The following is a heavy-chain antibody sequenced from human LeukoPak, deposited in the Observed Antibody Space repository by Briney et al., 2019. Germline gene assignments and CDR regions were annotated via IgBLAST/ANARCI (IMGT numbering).Heavy chain of an antibody. Sequence: PSETLSHTCAVYGGSFRGYYWSWIRQPPGTGLEWIGEVNHSGSTNYNPSLKSRVTISEDTSKNQFSLKLSSVTAADTAVYYCARGGNIWSGLLGRNWFDPWGQGTLVTVSS. V-gene: IGHV4-34*01. CDR3: ARGGNIWSGLLGRNWFDP. CDR1: GGSFRGYY. CDR2: VNHSGST. J-gene: IGHJ5*02. D-gene: IGHD3-3*01.